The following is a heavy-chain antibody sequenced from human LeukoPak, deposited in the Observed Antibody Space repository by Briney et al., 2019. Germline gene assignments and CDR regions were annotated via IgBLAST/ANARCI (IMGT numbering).Heavy chain of an antibody. CDR1: GFTFRGYW. CDR3: ARDSYYSSDY. V-gene: IGHV3-7*03. J-gene: IGHJ4*02. Sequence: PGGSLSLSCPASGFTFRGYWLSWFGQAPGKGLEGVANIKHDGSNKYYVDSVKGRFTISRDNAKNSLYLQMNSLRAEDTAVYYCARDSYYSSDYWGQGTLVTVSS. CDR2: IKHDGSNK. D-gene: IGHD2/OR15-2a*01.